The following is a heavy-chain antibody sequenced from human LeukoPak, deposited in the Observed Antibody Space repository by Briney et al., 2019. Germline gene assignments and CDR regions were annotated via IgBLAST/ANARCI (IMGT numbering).Heavy chain of an antibody. CDR1: GYTFTGYH. Sequence: ASVTDSCMASGYTFTGYHLHWMRQAPGQGLEWMGRINPNSGDTNYAQKFQGRVTMTRDTSISTAYMELSRLRSDDTAVYYCAIDYCSSTSCLLDYWGQGTLVTVSS. CDR3: AIDYCSSTSCLLDY. V-gene: IGHV1-2*06. J-gene: IGHJ4*02. D-gene: IGHD2-2*01. CDR2: INPNSGDT.